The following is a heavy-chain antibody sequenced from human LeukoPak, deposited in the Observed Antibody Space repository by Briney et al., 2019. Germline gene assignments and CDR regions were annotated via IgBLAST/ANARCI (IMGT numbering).Heavy chain of an antibody. J-gene: IGHJ3*02. CDR1: GFTVSSNY. D-gene: IGHD3-10*01. CDR3: AKEGGITMVRGAFDI. V-gene: IGHV3-9*01. Sequence: PGGSLRLSCAASGFTVSSNYMSWVRQAPGKGLEWVSGISWNSGSIGYADSVKGRFTISRDNAKNSLYLQMNSLRAEDTALYYCAKEGGITMVRGAFDIWGQGTMVTVSS. CDR2: ISWNSGSI.